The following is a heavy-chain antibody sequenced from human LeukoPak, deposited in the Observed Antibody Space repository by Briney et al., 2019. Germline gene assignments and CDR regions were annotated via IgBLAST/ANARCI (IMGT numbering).Heavy chain of an antibody. D-gene: IGHD3-3*01. CDR1: GFTFSRYW. V-gene: IGHV3-74*01. CDR2: VNSDGTST. Sequence: GGSLRLSCAASGFTFSRYWMYCVRQTPEKGLVWVSYVNSDGTSTSYADSVKGRFTISRDNAKSTVYLQMNSLRAEDTAVYYFARRDTADDLDYWGQGTLVTVSS. CDR3: ARRDTADDLDY. J-gene: IGHJ4*02.